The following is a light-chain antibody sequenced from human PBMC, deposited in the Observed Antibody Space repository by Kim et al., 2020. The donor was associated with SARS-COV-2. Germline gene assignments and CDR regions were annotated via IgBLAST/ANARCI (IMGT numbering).Light chain of an antibody. Sequence: GSPGERATLSCRASQSVSSNLAWYQQKPGQAPRLLIYGASTRATGIPARFSGSGSGTDFTLIINSLQSEDFAVYYCQQYNNWPPLTFGGGTKVEI. V-gene: IGKV3-15*01. CDR1: QSVSSN. J-gene: IGKJ4*01. CDR2: GAS. CDR3: QQYNNWPPLT.